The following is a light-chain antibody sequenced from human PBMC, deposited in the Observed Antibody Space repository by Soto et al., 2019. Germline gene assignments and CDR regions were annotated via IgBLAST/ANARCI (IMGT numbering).Light chain of an antibody. CDR1: QDISKF. V-gene: IGKV1-33*01. J-gene: IGKJ1*01. CDR2: DAS. CDR3: QQYDHLPV. Sequence: DIQMTQSPSSLSASVGDRVTVSCQASQDISKFLNWYQQKPGKAPELLIYDASNLQRGAPSRFSGAGSGTVFTLTITSLQPEDVATYYCQQYDHLPVFGPGTKVDIK.